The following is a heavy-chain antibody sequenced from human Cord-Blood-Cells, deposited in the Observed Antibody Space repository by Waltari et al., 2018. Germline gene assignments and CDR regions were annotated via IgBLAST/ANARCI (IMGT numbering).Heavy chain of an antibody. CDR1: GGSFSGYY. D-gene: IGHD2-2*01. J-gene: IGHJ4*02. CDR2: NNHSGST. Sequence: QVQLQQWGAGLLKPSETLSLTCAVYGGSFSGYYWSWIRPPPGKGLEWMGENNHSGSTNYNPSLKSRVTISVDTSKNQFSLKLSSVTAADTAVYYCARGNCSSTSCYQGYFDYWGQGTLVTVSS. CDR3: ARGNCSSTSCYQGYFDY. V-gene: IGHV4-34*01.